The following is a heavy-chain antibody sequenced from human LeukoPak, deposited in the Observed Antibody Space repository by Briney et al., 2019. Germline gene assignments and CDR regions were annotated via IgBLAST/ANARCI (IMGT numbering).Heavy chain of an antibody. D-gene: IGHD4-17*01. J-gene: IGHJ4*02. CDR2: ISSSGST. CDR1: GGSISHYY. Sequence: SETLSLTCIVSGGSISHYYWSWIRQPAGKGLEWIGRISSSGSTNYNPSLKGRVTMSVDTSKNQFSLKLNSVTAADTAVYYCAREYGDFDYWGQGTLVTVSS. V-gene: IGHV4-4*07. CDR3: AREYGDFDY.